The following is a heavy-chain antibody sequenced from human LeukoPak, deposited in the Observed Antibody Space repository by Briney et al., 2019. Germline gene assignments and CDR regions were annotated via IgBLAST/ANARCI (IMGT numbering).Heavy chain of an antibody. V-gene: IGHV4-59*08. J-gene: IGHJ4*02. CDR1: GGSISFSH. D-gene: IGHD6-19*01. Sequence: PSETLSLTCSVSGGSISFSHWSWIRQPPGKGLEWIGYINYSGSTNYNPSLKSRITISIDTSTNQFSQKLNSVTAADTAVYYCARLETVAGFDYWGQGTLVTVSS. CDR2: INYSGST. CDR3: ARLETVAGFDY.